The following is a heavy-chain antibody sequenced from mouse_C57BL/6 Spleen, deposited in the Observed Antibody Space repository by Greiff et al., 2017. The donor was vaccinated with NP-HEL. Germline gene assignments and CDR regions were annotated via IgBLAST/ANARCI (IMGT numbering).Heavy chain of an antibody. V-gene: IGHV7-1*01. Sequence: EVKVVESGGGLVQSGRSLRLSCATSGFTFSDFYMEWVRQAPGKGLEWIAASRNKANDYTTEYSASVKGRFIVSRDTSQSILYLQMNALRAEDTAIYYCARDPYYGSRRGWYFDVWGTGTTVTVSS. J-gene: IGHJ1*03. CDR1: GFTFSDFY. CDR2: SRNKANDYTT. D-gene: IGHD1-1*01. CDR3: ARDPYYGSRRGWYFDV.